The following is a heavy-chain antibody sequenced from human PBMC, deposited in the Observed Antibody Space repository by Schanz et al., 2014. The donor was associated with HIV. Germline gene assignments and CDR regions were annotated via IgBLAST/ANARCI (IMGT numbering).Heavy chain of an antibody. CDR1: GFTFNNFG. Sequence: QVQLVQSGGGVVQPGRSLRLSCAVSGFTFNNFGMHWVRQAPGKGLEWVAVISYDGNNQYYADSVKGRFTISRDNSRNRVFLQMNSLRVEDTAVYYCAKIISGSPYYYYGLDVWDLGTTVTVSS. CDR3: AKIISGSPYYYYGLDV. CDR2: ISYDGNNQ. D-gene: IGHD1-26*01. J-gene: IGHJ6*02. V-gene: IGHV3-30*18.